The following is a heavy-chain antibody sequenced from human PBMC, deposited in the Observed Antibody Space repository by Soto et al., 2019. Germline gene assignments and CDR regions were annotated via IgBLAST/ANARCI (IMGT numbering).Heavy chain of an antibody. CDR2: INPNSGGT. J-gene: IGHJ4*02. D-gene: IGHD3-10*01. Sequence: ASVKVSCKASGYTFTGYCMHWVRQAPGQGLECMGWINPNSGGTNYAKKFQGRVTMTRDTSISTAYMELSRLRSDDTAVYYCARDESLYYYGSGREYWGQGTLVTVSS. CDR1: GYTFTGYC. V-gene: IGHV1-2*02. CDR3: ARDESLYYYGSGREY.